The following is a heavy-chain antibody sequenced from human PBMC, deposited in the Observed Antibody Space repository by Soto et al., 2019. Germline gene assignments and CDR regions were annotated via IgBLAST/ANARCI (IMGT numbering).Heavy chain of an antibody. D-gene: IGHD3-22*01. J-gene: IGHJ4*02. CDR1: GFTFSDYN. Sequence: VQLVESGGGLVQPGGSLSLSCAASGFTFSDYNMHWVRQAPGKGLEWVSSITGSGYYIYYTDSVKGRFTISRDNAKNSPSLQMNSLRAEDTAIYYCARDPISGWPGDSWGQGVLVTVSS. V-gene: IGHV3-21*02. CDR3: ARDPISGWPGDS. CDR2: ITGSGYYI.